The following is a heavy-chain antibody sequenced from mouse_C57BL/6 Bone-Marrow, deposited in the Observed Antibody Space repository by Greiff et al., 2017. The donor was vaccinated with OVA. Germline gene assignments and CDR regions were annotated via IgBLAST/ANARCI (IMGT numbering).Heavy chain of an antibody. V-gene: IGHV1-50*01. CDR2: IDPSDSYT. D-gene: IGHD2-1*01. CDR1: GYTFTSYW. CDR3: ARRRNYYAMDY. Sequence: VQLQQPGAELVKPGASVKLSCKASGYTFTSYWMQWVKQRPGQGLEWIGEIDPSDSYTNYNQKFKGKATLTLDTSSSTAYMQLSSLTSEDSAVYYCARRRNYYAMDYWGQGTSVTVSS. J-gene: IGHJ4*01.